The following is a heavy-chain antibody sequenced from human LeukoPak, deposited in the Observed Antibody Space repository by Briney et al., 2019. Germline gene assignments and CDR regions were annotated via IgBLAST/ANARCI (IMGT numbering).Heavy chain of an antibody. CDR2: ISAYNGNT. CDR1: GYTFTSYG. D-gene: IGHD2-2*01. Sequence: ASVKVSCKASGYTFTSYGIRWVRQAPGQGLEWMGWISAYNGNTNYTQKLQGRVTMTTDTSTSTAYMELRSLRSDDTAVYYCARDLARVIPAATTFDYWGQGTLVTVSS. J-gene: IGHJ4*02. CDR3: ARDLARVIPAATTFDY. V-gene: IGHV1-18*01.